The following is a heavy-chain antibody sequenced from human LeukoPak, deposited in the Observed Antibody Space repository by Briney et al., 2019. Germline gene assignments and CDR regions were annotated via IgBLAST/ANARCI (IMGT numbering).Heavy chain of an antibody. CDR1: GYTITNNY. V-gene: IGHV1-46*01. D-gene: IGHD2-15*01. CDR2: INPSGTGT. CDR3: ARAGGYCGRISCPYYFDY. J-gene: IGHJ4*02. Sequence: GASVKVSCKASGYTITNNYMHWVRQAPGQGLEWMGVINPSGTGTSYAQKFQGRVTMTRNTSISTAYMELSSLRSEDTAVYYCARAGGYCGRISCPYYFDYWGQGSLVAVSS.